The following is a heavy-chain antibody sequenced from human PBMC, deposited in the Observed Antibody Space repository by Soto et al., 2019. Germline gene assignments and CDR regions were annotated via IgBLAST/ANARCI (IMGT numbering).Heavy chain of an antibody. V-gene: IGHV1-46*01. CDR3: AKGRGGKTVANFGMDV. CDR1: GDSVSNDY. Sequence: GASVKVSCKASGDSVSNDYLHWVRQAPGQGFEWLGLISPFGGATAYAQRFKGRVTVTMDKSSTSFYLELSSLGSDDTAVYYCAKGRGGKTVANFGMDVWGQGVTVTVSS. D-gene: IGHD3-16*01. J-gene: IGHJ6*02. CDR2: ISPFGGAT.